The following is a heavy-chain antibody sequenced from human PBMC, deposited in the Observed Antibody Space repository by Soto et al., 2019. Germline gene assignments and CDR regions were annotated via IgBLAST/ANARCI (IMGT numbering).Heavy chain of an antibody. CDR3: ARTAGGTIYFDY. D-gene: IGHD2-15*01. CDR1: GGSVSSGGYS. CDR2: IYHSGST. Sequence: SETLSLTCTVSGGSVSSGGYSWSWIRQPPGKGLEWIGYIYHSGSTYYNPSLKSRVTISVDRSKNQFSLKLSSVTAADTALYYCARTAGGTIYFDYWGQGILVTAPQ. V-gene: IGHV4-30-2*01. J-gene: IGHJ4*02.